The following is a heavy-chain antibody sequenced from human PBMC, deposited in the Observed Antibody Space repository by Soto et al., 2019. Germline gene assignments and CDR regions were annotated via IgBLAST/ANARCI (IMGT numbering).Heavy chain of an antibody. CDR1: GFTFDDYG. J-gene: IGHJ4*02. D-gene: IGHD6-19*01. CDR2: INWNGGST. V-gene: IGHV3-20*01. CDR3: ARGGPYKSSGWYAY. Sequence: ESGGGVVRPGGSLRLSCAASGFTFDDYGMSWVRQAPGKGLEWVSGINWNGGSTGYADSVKGRFTISRDNAKNSLYLQMNSLRAEDTALYHCARGGPYKSSGWYAYWGQGTLVTVSS.